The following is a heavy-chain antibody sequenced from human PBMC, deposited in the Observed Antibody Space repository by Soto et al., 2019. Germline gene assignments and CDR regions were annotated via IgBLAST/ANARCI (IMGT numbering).Heavy chain of an antibody. CDR2: IYYSGST. D-gene: IGHD6-13*01. V-gene: IGHV4-59*01. Sequence: SETLSLTCTVSGGSISTYYWTWIRQPPGKRLEWIGNIYYSGSTNYNSSLKSRVTISVDTSKNQLSLRLTSVTAADTAVYYCARAVGSSTGYFDFWGQGTLVTVSS. CDR3: ARAVGSSTGYFDF. J-gene: IGHJ4*02. CDR1: GGSISTYY.